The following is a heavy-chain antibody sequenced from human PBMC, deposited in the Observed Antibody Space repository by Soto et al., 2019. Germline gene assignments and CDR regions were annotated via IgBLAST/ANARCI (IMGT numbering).Heavy chain of an antibody. D-gene: IGHD3-10*01. J-gene: IGHJ6*03. CDR1: GYTFTSYG. CDR2: ISAYNGHT. V-gene: IGHV1-18*01. Sequence: ASVKVSCKASGYTFTSYGLSWVRQAPGQGLEWMGWISAYNGHTNFAQRLQGRVTMTTDTSTSTAYMELRSLRSDDTAVYYCARDSYYYTSGTSGFMDVWGKGTTVTVSS. CDR3: ARDSYYYTSGTSGFMDV.